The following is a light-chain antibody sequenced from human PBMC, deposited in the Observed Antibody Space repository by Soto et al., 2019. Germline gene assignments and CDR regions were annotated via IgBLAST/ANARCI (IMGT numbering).Light chain of an antibody. CDR1: QSVSNN. J-gene: IGKJ4*01. Sequence: EIVMTQSLATLSVSPGERATLSCRASQSVSNNLAWYQQKPGQAPRLLIYGASTRATGIPARFSVSGSGTEFTLTISSLQSEDFAVYYCQQYNTWSPLTFGGGTKVETK. V-gene: IGKV3-15*01. CDR2: GAS. CDR3: QQYNTWSPLT.